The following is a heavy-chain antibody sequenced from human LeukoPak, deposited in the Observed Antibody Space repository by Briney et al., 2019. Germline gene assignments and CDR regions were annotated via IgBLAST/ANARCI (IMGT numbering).Heavy chain of an antibody. Sequence: GGSLRLSCAASGSTFSSYGMHWVRQAPGKGLEWVAVISYDGSNKYYADSVKGRFTISRDNSKNTLYLQMNSLRAEDTAVYYCAKDLGRWFGELSYGMDVWGQGTTVTVSS. J-gene: IGHJ6*02. CDR3: AKDLGRWFGELSYGMDV. CDR2: ISYDGSNK. D-gene: IGHD3-10*01. CDR1: GSTFSSYG. V-gene: IGHV3-30*18.